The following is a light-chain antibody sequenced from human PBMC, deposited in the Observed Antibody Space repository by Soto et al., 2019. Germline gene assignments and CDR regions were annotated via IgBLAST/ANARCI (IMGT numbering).Light chain of an antibody. CDR1: SSDVGGYNY. V-gene: IGLV2-14*01. CDR2: DVS. CDR3: SSYTSSSPVV. Sequence: QSALTQPASVSGSPGQSITISCTGTSSDVGGYNYVSWYQQHPGKAPKLMIYDVSNRPSGVSNRFSGSKSGNTASLTISGLQAVDEADYYCSSYTSSSPVVFGGGTKLTVL. J-gene: IGLJ2*01.